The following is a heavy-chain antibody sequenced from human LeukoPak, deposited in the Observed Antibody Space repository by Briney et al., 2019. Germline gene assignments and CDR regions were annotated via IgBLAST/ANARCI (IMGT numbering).Heavy chain of an antibody. CDR3: ARDRGADRFDY. V-gene: IGHV3-7*03. J-gene: IGHJ4*02. D-gene: IGHD3-10*01. Sequence: GGSLRLSCVASGFTFSVYWMSWVRQAPGKGLEWVANIRQDGGEKWYMDSVKGRFTISRDNANNSLHLKLDNLRAEDSGIYHCARDRGADRFDYWGQGTQVTVSS. CDR2: IRQDGGEK. CDR1: GFTFSVYW.